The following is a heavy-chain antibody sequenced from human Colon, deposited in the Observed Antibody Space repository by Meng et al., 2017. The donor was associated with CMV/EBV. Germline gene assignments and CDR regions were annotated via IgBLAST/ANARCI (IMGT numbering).Heavy chain of an antibody. CDR1: GGSITQNY. CDR3: ARAARDRIHYYGSGSYFDS. CDR2: TYYSGST. D-gene: IGHD3-10*01. Sequence: SETLSLTCAVSGGSITQNYWSWIRQPPGKGLEWIGYTYYSGSTNYNPSFKSRVTISVDPSKNQFSLNLTSVTAADTAVYYCARAARDRIHYYGSGSYFDSWGQGTLVTVSS. J-gene: IGHJ4*02. V-gene: IGHV4-59*01.